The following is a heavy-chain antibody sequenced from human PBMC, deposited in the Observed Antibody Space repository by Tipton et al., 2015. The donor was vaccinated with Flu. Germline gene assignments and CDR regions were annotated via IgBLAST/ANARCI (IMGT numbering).Heavy chain of an antibody. V-gene: IGHV4-39*01. CDR1: GGSISSSSYY. J-gene: IGHJ2*01. Sequence: LVKPSETLSLTCTVSGGSISSSSYYWGWIRQPPGKGLEWIGSIYYSGSTYYNPSLKSRVTISVDTSKNQFSLKLSSVTAADTAVYYCARPGQNRPDNWYFDLWGRGTLVTVSS. CDR3: ARPGQNRPDNWYFDL. CDR2: IYYSGST. D-gene: IGHD1-14*01.